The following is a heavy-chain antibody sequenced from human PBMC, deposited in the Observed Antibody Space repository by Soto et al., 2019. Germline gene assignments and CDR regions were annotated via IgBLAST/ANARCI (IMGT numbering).Heavy chain of an antibody. D-gene: IGHD5-12*01. Sequence: QVQLVESGGGLVKPGGSLRLSCAASGFTFSDYYMSWIRQAPGKGLEWVSYISSSSSYTNYADSVKGRFTISRDNAKNSLYLQINSLRAEDTAVYYCARDHHRYSGYDYVDYWGQGTLVTFSS. CDR3: ARDHHRYSGYDYVDY. CDR1: GFTFSDYY. V-gene: IGHV3-11*05. CDR2: ISSSSSYT. J-gene: IGHJ4*02.